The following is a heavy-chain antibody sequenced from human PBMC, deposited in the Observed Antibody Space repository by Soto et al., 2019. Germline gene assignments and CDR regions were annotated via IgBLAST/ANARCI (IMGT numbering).Heavy chain of an antibody. CDR1: GFSLRTSGVG. D-gene: IGHD4-17*01. Sequence: VSGPTLVNPTQTLTLTCTFSGFSLRTSGVGVGWIRQPPGKALEWLALIYWDDDKRYSPSLKSRLTITKDTSKNQVVLTMTNMDPVDTATYYCAHRRYGDKTNDAFDIWGQGTMVTVSS. J-gene: IGHJ3*02. CDR2: IYWDDDK. CDR3: AHRRYGDKTNDAFDI. V-gene: IGHV2-5*02.